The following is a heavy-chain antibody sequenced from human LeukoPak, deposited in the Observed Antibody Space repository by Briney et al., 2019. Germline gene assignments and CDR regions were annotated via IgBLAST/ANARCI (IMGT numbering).Heavy chain of an antibody. Sequence: SETLSLTCAAYGGSFSGYYWSWIRQPPGKGLEWIGEINHSGSTNYNPSLKSRVTISVDTSKNQFSLKLSSVTAADTAVYYCAGYNLENDAFDIWGQGTMVTVSS. CDR3: AGYNLENDAFDI. V-gene: IGHV4-34*01. D-gene: IGHD1-14*01. CDR2: INHSGST. CDR1: GGSFSGYY. J-gene: IGHJ3*02.